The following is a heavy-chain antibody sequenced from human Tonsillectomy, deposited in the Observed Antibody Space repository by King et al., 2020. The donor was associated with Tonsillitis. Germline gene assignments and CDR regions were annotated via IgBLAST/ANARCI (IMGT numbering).Heavy chain of an antibody. CDR2: SYWNDDK. V-gene: IGHV2-5*01. CDR1: GFSLSTSGVG. J-gene: IGHJ5*02. CDR3: AHLRGDIVVVVAATYNWFDP. D-gene: IGHD2-15*01. Sequence: ITLKESGPTLVKPTQTLTLTCTFSGFSLSTSGVGVGWIRPPPGKALEWLALSYWNDDKRYSPSLKSRLTITKDTSKNQVVLTMTNMDPVDTATYYCAHLRGDIVVVVAATYNWFDPWGQGTLVTVSS.